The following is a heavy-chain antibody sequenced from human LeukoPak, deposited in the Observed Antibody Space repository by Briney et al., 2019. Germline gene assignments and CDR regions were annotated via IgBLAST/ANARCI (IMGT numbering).Heavy chain of an antibody. V-gene: IGHV4-34*01. Sequence: SETLSLTCAVYGGSFSGYYWSWIRQPPGKGLEWIGEINHSGSTNYNPSLKSRVTISVDTSKNQFSLKLSSVTAADTAVYYCARQSAYYDFWSGYTPDAFDIWGQGTMVTVSS. CDR1: GGSFSGYY. CDR2: INHSGST. D-gene: IGHD3-3*01. J-gene: IGHJ3*02. CDR3: ARQSAYYDFWSGYTPDAFDI.